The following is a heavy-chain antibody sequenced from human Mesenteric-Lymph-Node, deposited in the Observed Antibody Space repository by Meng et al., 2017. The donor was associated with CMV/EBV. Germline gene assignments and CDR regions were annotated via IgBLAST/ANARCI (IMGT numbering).Heavy chain of an antibody. CDR1: DDSITNGAYT. J-gene: IGHJ4*02. CDR2: IYHSGRT. Sequence: VSDDSITNGAYTWTWIRQPPGKGLEWIGCIYHSGRTHYNPSLGSRVTISVDRSRSHFSLQLTALTAADTAVYFCARVVPHWRTFDNWGQGTLVTVSS. CDR3: ARVVPHWRTFDN. V-gene: IGHV4-30-2*01. D-gene: IGHD3/OR15-3a*01.